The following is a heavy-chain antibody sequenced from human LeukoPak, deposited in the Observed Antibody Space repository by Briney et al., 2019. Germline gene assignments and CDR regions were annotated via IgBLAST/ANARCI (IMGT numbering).Heavy chain of an antibody. CDR3: ARDPPLIVVVPAARYYYYGMDV. D-gene: IGHD2-2*01. CDR1: GGSISSSSYY. Sequence: ASETLSLTCTVSGGSISSSSYYWGWIRQPPGKGLEWIGSIYYSGSTYYNPSLKSRVTISVDTSKNQFSLKLSSVTAADTAVYYCARDPPLIVVVPAARYYYYGMDVWGQGTTVTVSS. J-gene: IGHJ6*02. CDR2: IYYSGST. V-gene: IGHV4-39*07.